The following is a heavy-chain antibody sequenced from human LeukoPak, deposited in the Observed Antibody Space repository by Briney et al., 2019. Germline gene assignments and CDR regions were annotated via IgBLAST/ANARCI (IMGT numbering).Heavy chain of an antibody. Sequence: GGSLRLSCAASGFTFSASYMTWVRQAPGKGLEWLSYISGDSGDINYADSVKGRFTISRDNAKNSLYLQMNSLRVEDTAVYFCARDPRTVRIWGQGTLVTVSS. V-gene: IGHV3-11*06. J-gene: IGHJ4*02. D-gene: IGHD1-1*01. CDR2: ISGDSGDI. CDR3: ARDPRTVRI. CDR1: GFTFSASY.